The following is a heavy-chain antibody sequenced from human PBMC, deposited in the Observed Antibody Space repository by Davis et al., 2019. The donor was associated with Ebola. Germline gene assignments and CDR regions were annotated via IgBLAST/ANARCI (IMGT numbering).Heavy chain of an antibody. Sequence: GESLKISCAASGFTFSSYWMSWVRQAPGKGLEWVGRIKSKTDGGTTDYAAPVKGRFTISRDDSKNTLYLQMNSLKTEDTAVYYCTTDRPLPSRYPLPSFQHWGQGTLVTVSS. J-gene: IGHJ1*01. V-gene: IGHV3-15*01. CDR1: GFTFSSYW. D-gene: IGHD2-2*01. CDR3: TTDRPLPSRYPLPSFQH. CDR2: IKSKTDGGTT.